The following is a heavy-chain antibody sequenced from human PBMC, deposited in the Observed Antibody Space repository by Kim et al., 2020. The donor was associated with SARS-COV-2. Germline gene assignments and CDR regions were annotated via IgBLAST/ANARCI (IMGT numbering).Heavy chain of an antibody. D-gene: IGHD3-10*01. CDR2: ISYDGSNK. J-gene: IGHJ6*02. CDR1: GFTFSSYG. Sequence: GGSLRLSCAASGFTFSSYGMHWVRQAPGKGLEWVAVISYDGSNKYYADSVKGRFTISRDNSKNTLYLQMNSLRAEDTAVYYCANFVWFGELSLTKYYYYGMDAWGQGTTVTVSS. V-gene: IGHV3-30*18. CDR3: ANFVWFGELSLTKYYYYGMDA.